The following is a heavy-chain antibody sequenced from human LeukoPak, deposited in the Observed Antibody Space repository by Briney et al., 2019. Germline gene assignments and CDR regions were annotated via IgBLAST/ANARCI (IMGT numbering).Heavy chain of an antibody. J-gene: IGHJ4*02. D-gene: IGHD2-8*01. CDR1: GGSISGTNW. V-gene: IGHV4-4*02. CDR2: VSLEGVR. CDR3: SRENGAFSPFGY. Sequence: PSGTLSLTCGVSGGSISGTNWWSLVRQPPGQGLQWIGEVSLEGVRNYNPSLTSRVTMSLDRAKNLLSLNLNSVTAADTAVYYCSRENGAFSPFGYWGQGILVTV.